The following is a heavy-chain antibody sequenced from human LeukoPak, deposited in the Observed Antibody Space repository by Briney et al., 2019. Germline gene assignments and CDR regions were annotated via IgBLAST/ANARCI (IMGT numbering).Heavy chain of an antibody. J-gene: IGHJ5*02. Sequence: PSETLSLTCTVSGASISSGSYYWSWIRQPAGKGLEWIGRIYTRGSTNYNPSLKSRATISLDTSKNQFSLELSSVTAADTAVYYCARDNFQLQNGGWFDPWGQGALVTVSS. CDR1: GASISSGSYY. D-gene: IGHD2-2*01. V-gene: IGHV4-61*02. CDR2: IYTRGST. CDR3: ARDNFQLQNGGWFDP.